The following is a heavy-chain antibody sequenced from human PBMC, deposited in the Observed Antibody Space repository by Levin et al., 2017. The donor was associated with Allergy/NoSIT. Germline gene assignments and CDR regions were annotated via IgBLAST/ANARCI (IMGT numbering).Heavy chain of an antibody. Sequence: PSETLSLTCAAHDESLSACTWSWFRQPPGEGLEWIGEINRSGITNYKPSLESRVTISLDTSYNQFSLKLLCVTAADTAVYYCARRLDMRGYWYCDLWGRGTLVTVSS. CDR2: INRSGIT. CDR1: DESLSACT. D-gene: IGHD3-9*01. V-gene: IGHV4-34*01. J-gene: IGHJ2*01. CDR3: ARRLDMRGYWYCDL.